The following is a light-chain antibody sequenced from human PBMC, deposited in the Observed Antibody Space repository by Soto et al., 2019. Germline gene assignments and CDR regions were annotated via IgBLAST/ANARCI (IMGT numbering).Light chain of an antibody. V-gene: IGLV2-23*02. J-gene: IGLJ2*01. CDR3: CSYAGSSTLV. CDR2: EVS. Sequence: SALTQPASVSGSPGQSITISCTGTSSDVGSYNLVSWYQQHPGKAPKLMIYEVSKRPSGVSNRFSGSKSGNTASLTISGLQAEDEADYYCCSYAGSSTLVFGGGTKVTV. CDR1: SSDVGSYNL.